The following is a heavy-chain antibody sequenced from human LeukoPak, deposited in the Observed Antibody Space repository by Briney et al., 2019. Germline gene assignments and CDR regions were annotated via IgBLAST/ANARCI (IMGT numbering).Heavy chain of an antibody. CDR1: GCTFTGYY. V-gene: IGHV1-2*06. D-gene: IGHD5-24*01. J-gene: IGHJ5*02. CDR3: ARARDGYNYWFDP. CDR2: INPNSGGT. Sequence: ASVKVSCKASGCTFTGYYMHWVRQAPGQGLEWMGRINPNSGGTNYAQKFQGRVTMTRDTSISTAYMELSRLRSDDTAAYYCARARDGYNYWFDPWGRGTLVTVSS.